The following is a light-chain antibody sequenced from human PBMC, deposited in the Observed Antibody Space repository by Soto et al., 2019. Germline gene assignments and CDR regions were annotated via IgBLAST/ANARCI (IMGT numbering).Light chain of an antibody. J-gene: IGLJ2*01. CDR3: GTWDSSLSVV. CDR1: SSNIGNNY. Sequence: QSVLTQPPSVSAAPGQTVTISCSGSSSNIGNNYVSWYQQLPGTAPKLLIYDNNKRPSGIPDRFSGSKSGTSATLGITGLQTGDEADYYCGTWDSSLSVVFGGGTK. CDR2: DNN. V-gene: IGLV1-51*01.